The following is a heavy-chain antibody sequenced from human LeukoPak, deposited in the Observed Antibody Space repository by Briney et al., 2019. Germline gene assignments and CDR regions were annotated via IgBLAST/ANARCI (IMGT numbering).Heavy chain of an antibody. CDR3: ARDPPGGNDY. V-gene: IGHV3-48*02. J-gene: IGHJ4*02. Sequence: GGSLRLSCAASGFTFSSYSMNWVRQAPGKGLEWVSYISSSSSTIYYADSVKGRFTISRDNAKNSLYLQTNSLRDEDTAVYYCARDPPGGNDYWGQGTLVTVSS. CDR1: GFTFSSYS. CDR2: ISSSSSTI. D-gene: IGHD3-16*01.